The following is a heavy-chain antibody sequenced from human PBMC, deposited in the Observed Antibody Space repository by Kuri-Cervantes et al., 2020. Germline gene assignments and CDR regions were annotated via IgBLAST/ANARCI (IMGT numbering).Heavy chain of an antibody. V-gene: IGHV3-48*01. J-gene: IGHJ4*02. D-gene: IGHD4-23*01. Sequence: GESLKISCAASGFSSYSMNWVRQAPGKGLEWISYISSSSSTIYYADSVKGRFTISRDNAKNSLYLQMNSLRAEDTAVYYCATGKYGGDSENWGQGTLVTVSS. CDR3: ATGKYGGDSEN. CDR1: GFSSYS. CDR2: ISSSSSTI.